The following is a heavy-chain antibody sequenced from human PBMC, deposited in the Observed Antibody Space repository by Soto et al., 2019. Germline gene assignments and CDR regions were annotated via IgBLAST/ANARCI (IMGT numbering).Heavy chain of an antibody. V-gene: IGHV4-30-4*01. J-gene: IGHJ4*02. CDR1: GGSINSGDYH. CDR3: VREERIAAPQLDY. CDR2: IHNSGTS. Sequence: SETLSLTCTVSGGSINSGDYHWSWTRQSPAKGLEWIGYIHNSGTSFYNPSLRGRVTVTLDTSRSQFSLTLASVTAADTAVYYCVREERIAAPQLDYWGQGIPVTVSS. D-gene: IGHD6-6*01.